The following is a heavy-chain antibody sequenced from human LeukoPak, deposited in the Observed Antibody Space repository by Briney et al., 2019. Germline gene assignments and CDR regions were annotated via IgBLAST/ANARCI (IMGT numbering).Heavy chain of an antibody. Sequence: PGGSLRLSCAASGFSFSNYAMTWVRQAPGKGLEWVSSISGGGGATYYADSVKGRFTISRDNSKNTLYLQMNSLGAEDTAVYYCAKDLSSSSTSRPEYFQHWGQGTLVTVSS. CDR3: AKDLSSSSTSRPEYFQH. J-gene: IGHJ1*01. CDR2: ISGGGGAT. D-gene: IGHD2-2*01. CDR1: GFSFSNYA. V-gene: IGHV3-23*01.